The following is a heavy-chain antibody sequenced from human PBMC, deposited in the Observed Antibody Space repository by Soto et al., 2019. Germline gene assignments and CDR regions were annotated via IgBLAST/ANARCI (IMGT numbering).Heavy chain of an antibody. V-gene: IGHV1-8*01. CDR1: GYTFTSYD. CDR2: MNPNSGNT. CDR3: ARGRGLRWLSTNRYNWFDP. Sequence: RASVKVSCKASGYTFTSYDINWVRQATGQGLEWMGWMNPNSGNTGYAQKFQGRVTMTRNTSISTAYMELSSLRSEDTAVYYCARGRGLRWLSTNRYNWFDPWGQGTLVTVSS. J-gene: IGHJ5*02. D-gene: IGHD3-3*01.